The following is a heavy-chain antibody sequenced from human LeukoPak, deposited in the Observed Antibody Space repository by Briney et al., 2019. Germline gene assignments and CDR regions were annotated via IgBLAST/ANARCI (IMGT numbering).Heavy chain of an antibody. D-gene: IGHD3-16*02. V-gene: IGHV4-30-4*08. CDR3: ARVVADLSTYFDY. CDR2: IYYSGST. Sequence: SETLSLTCTVSGGSISSGDYYWSWIRQPPGKGLEWIGYIYYSGSTYYNPSLKSRVTISVDTSKNQFSLKLSSVTAADTAVYYCARVVADLSTYFDYWGQGTLVTVSS. J-gene: IGHJ4*02. CDR1: GGSISSGDYY.